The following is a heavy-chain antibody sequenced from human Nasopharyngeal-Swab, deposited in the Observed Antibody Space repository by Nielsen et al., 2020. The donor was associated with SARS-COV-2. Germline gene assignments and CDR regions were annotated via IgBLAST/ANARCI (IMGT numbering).Heavy chain of an antibody. Sequence: SEPLSLTSTVSGGSTSSGGYYWTSIRQPPGKGLEYIGYIYYSASTNYNPSLKSRVTISADTSKNQFSLKVSSVTAADTAVYYCARGGRPMMSIDVWGQGTTVTVSS. V-gene: IGHV4-61*08. CDR3: ARGGRPMMSIDV. J-gene: IGHJ6*02. CDR2: IYYSAST. D-gene: IGHD3-16*01. CDR1: GGSTSSGGYY.